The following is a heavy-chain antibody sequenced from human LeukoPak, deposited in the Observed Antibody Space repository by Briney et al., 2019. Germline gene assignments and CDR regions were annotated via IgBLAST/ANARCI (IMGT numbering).Heavy chain of an antibody. V-gene: IGHV4-34*01. CDR2: INHSGST. Sequence: SETLSLTCAVYGGSFSGYYWSWIRQPPGKGLELIGEINHSGSTNYNPSLKSRVTISVDTSKNQFSLKLSSVTAADTAVYYCAGTYSSSWSEDDYWGQGTLVTVPS. D-gene: IGHD6-13*01. CDR1: GGSFSGYY. J-gene: IGHJ4*02. CDR3: AGTYSSSWSEDDY.